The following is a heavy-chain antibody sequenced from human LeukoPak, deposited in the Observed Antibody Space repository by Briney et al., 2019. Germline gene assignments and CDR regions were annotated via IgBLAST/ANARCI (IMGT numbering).Heavy chain of an antibody. D-gene: IGHD1-1*01. V-gene: IGHV3-23*01. CDR2: ISGSGGST. CDR1: GFTFSTCA. Sequence: GGSLRLSCAASGFTFSTCAMHWVRQAPGKGLEWVSAISGSGGSTYYADSVKGRFTISRDNSKNTLYLQMNSLRAEDTAVYYCAKRTSKRFDAFDIWGQGTMVTVSS. CDR3: AKRTSKRFDAFDI. J-gene: IGHJ3*02.